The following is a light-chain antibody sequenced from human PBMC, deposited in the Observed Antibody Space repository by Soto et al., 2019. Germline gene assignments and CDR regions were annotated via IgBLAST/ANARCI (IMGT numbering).Light chain of an antibody. CDR3: TSYVGSNIWV. V-gene: IGLV2-8*01. J-gene: IGLJ3*02. CDR2: EVS. Sequence: QSVLTQPPSASGSPGQSVTISCTGTSSDVGAYKYVSWYQQYPGKAPKLMIYEVSKRPSGVPDRSSGSKSGNTASLTVSGLQAEDEADYYCTSYVGSNIWVFGGGTKLTVL. CDR1: SSDVGAYKY.